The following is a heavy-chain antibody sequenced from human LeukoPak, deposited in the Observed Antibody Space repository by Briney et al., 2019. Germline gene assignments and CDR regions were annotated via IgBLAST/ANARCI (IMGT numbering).Heavy chain of an antibody. CDR3: AKTEETYDRAFDT. CDR1: GGSVSSRNYY. Sequence: SETLSLTCTVSGGSVSSRNYYWNWIRQSPGKGLEWIGFIPYSGRTKYNPSLKSQVTISVDTTKNQISLKLNSVTAADTAVYYCAKTEETYDRAFDTWGQGTLVTVSS. CDR2: IPYSGRT. J-gene: IGHJ4*02. D-gene: IGHD3-22*01. V-gene: IGHV4-61*01.